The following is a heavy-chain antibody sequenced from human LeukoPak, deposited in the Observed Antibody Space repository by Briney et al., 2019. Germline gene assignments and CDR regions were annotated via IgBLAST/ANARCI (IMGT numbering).Heavy chain of an antibody. CDR2: ISWNSGSI. V-gene: IGHV3-9*01. CDR3: ARGPEYYDSRGCPDY. J-gene: IGHJ4*02. Sequence: GGSLRLSCVASGFTFDDYAMHWVRQAPGKGLEWVSGISWNSGSIGYADSVKGRFTISRDNAKNSLYLQMNSLRAEDTAVYHCARGPEYYDSRGCPDYWGQGTLVTVSS. CDR1: GFTFDDYA. D-gene: IGHD3-22*01.